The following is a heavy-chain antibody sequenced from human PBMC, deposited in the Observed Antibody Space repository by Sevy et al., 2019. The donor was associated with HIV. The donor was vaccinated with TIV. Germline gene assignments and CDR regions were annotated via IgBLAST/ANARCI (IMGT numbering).Heavy chain of an antibody. D-gene: IGHD2-15*01. J-gene: IGHJ3*01. V-gene: IGHV5-51*01. Sequence: GESLKISCKASGYSFTAYWIGWVRHMPGKGLTWMGILFPGNSDVRSFEGHVTVSVDKSVNTAYLQWGSLKASDSAIYYCASGGHLPLDAFNLWGQGTMVTVSS. CDR2: LFPGNSDV. CDR1: GYSFTAYW. CDR3: ASGGHLPLDAFNL.